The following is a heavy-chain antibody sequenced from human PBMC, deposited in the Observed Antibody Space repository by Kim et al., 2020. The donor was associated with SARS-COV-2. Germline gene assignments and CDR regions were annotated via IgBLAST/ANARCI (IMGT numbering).Heavy chain of an antibody. CDR3: ARLDVGAPFDC. D-gene: IGHD6-6*01. V-gene: IGHV4-39*01. J-gene: IGHJ4*02. CDR1: GDSSSSSHFH. CDR2: IYYNGNT. Sequence: ISTVSGDSSSSSHFHWGWVRQPPDKRPEYIGAIYYNGNTYYNPSLKSRVTISLDTSKNQFSLKLTSVTAADTAVYYCARLDVGAPFDCWGQGTLVTVSS.